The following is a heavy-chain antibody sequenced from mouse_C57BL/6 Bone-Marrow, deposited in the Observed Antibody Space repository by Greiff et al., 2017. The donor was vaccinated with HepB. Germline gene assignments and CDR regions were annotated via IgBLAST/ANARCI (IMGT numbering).Heavy chain of an antibody. CDR1: GYTFTDYY. V-gene: IGHV1-26*01. Sequence: VQLQQSGPELVKPGASVKISCKASGYTFTDYYMNWVKQSHGKSLEWIGDINPNNGGNSYNQKFKGKATLTVDKSSSTAYMEHRSLTSEDSEVYYCARSYDGYPYAMDYWGQGTSVTVSS. CDR3: ARSYDGYPYAMDY. D-gene: IGHD2-3*01. CDR2: INPNNGGN. J-gene: IGHJ4*01.